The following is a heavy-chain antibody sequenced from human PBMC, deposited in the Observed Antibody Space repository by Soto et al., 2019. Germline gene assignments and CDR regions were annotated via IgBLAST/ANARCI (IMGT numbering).Heavy chain of an antibody. CDR1: GLTFSRHW. D-gene: IGHD1-26*01. J-gene: IGHJ2*01. Sequence: EVQLVESGGGSVQPGGSLTLSCAASGLTFSRHWMSWVRQAPGKGLEWVASIKQDGSEKWYLDSVKGRFTISRDNAENSAYLQMNSLRAEDTAVYYCARPPNRERYFDLWGRGTRVTVSS. CDR3: ARPPNRERYFDL. V-gene: IGHV3-7*02. CDR2: IKQDGSEK.